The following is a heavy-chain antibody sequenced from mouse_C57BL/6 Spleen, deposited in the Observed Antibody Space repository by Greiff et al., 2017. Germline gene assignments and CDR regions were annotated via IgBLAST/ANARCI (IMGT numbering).Heavy chain of an antibody. Sequence: QVQLQQSGAELVKPGASVKLSCKASGYTFTDYWITWVKQRPGQGLEWIARIYPGSGSTYYNEKFKSKATLTAEKSSSTAYMQLSSLTSEDSAVDSWARCGRLRDYAMDYWGQGTLVTVSS. CDR2: IYPGSGST. CDR1: GYTFTDYW. CDR3: ARCGRLRDYAMDY. J-gene: IGHJ4*01. V-gene: IGHV1-76*01. D-gene: IGHD2-4*01.